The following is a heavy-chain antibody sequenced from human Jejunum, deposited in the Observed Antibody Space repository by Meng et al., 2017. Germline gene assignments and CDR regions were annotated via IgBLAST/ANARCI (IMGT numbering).Heavy chain of an antibody. Sequence: ASVKVSCKASGDSFAGYDFHWVRQAPGQGLEWMGRINYNSGATAYAQQFQGRVTMTRDTSTMTMFMELSGLKSDDTAMFYCARDDRREGFNLGAYFFDTWGQGTQVTGSS. D-gene: IGHD3-16*01. CDR1: GDSFAGYD. CDR2: INYNSGAT. V-gene: IGHV1-2*06. J-gene: IGHJ4*02. CDR3: ARDDRREGFNLGAYFFDT.